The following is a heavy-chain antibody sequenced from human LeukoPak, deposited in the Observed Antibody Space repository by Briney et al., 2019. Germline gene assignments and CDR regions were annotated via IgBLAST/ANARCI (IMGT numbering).Heavy chain of an antibody. D-gene: IGHD3-3*01. CDR3: ASPDFWSGYYPFDY. V-gene: IGHV3-33*01. CDR2: IWYDGSNK. CDR1: GFTFSSYG. Sequence: PGRSLRLSCAASGFTFSSYGMHWVRQAPGKGLEWVAVIWYDGSNKYYADSVKGRFTISRDNSKNTLYLQMNSLRAEDTAVYYCASPDFWSGYYPFDYWGQGTLVTVSS. J-gene: IGHJ4*02.